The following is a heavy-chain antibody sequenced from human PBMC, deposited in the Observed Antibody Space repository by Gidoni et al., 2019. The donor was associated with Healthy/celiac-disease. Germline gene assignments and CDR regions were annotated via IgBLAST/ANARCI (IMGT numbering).Heavy chain of an antibody. CDR1: GFILSSCA. CDR3: AKVNYYDSSGYWGFDY. V-gene: IGHV3-23*01. D-gene: IGHD3-22*01. J-gene: IGHJ4*02. Sequence: EVQLLESGGGLVHPGGSLRLSSAAAGFILSSCAMSWVRQAPGKGLEWVSAISGSGGSTYYADSVKGRFTISRDNSKNTLYLQMNSLRAEDTAVYYCAKVNYYDSSGYWGFDYWGQGTLVTVSS. CDR2: ISGSGGST.